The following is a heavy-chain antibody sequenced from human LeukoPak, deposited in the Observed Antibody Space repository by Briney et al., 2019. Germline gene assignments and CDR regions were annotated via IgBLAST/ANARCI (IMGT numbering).Heavy chain of an antibody. CDR3: APEYRSAFSWDS. Sequence: GGSLRLSCAASGFTFSVYYMFWVRQAPGKGLVWVSSISPDATKSKYADFVEGRLTISRDNAKNTLDLQLNSRIVEGAALYYCAPEYRSAFSWDSWGQGPLVTVSS. V-gene: IGHV3-74*03. CDR1: GFTFSVYY. J-gene: IGHJ4*02. D-gene: IGHD1-14*01. CDR2: ISPDATKS.